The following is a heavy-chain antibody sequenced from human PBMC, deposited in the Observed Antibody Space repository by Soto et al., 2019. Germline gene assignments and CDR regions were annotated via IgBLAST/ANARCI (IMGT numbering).Heavy chain of an antibody. V-gene: IGHV3-48*01. J-gene: IGHJ4*02. D-gene: IGHD3-9*01. CDR1: GFTFSSYS. CDR2: ISSSSTI. Sequence: PGGSLRLSCAASGFTFSSYSMNWVRQAPGKGLEWVSYISSSSTIYYADSVKGRFTISRDNAKNSLYLQMNSLRAEDTAVYYCARAGGVRYFDWFLTPAPGFPEYWGQGTLVTVSS. CDR3: ARAGGVRYFDWFLTPAPGFPEY.